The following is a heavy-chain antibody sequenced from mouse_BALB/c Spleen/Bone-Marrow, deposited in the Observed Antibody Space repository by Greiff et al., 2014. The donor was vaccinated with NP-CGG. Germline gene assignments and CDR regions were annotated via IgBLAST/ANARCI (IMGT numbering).Heavy chain of an antibody. V-gene: IGHV5-12-2*01. J-gene: IGHJ4*01. CDR3: ARRVWSRGGDY. D-gene: IGHD2-10*02. Sequence: EVMLVESGGGLVQPGGSLKLSCAASGFTFSSYTMSWVRQTPEKRLGWVAYISNGGGSTYYPDTVKGRFTISRDNAKNTLYLQMSSLKSEDTAMYYCARRVWSRGGDYWGQGTSVTVSS. CDR1: GFTFSSYT. CDR2: ISNGGGST.